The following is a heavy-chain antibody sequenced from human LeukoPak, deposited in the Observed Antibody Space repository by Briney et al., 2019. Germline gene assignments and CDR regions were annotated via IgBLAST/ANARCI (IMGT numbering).Heavy chain of an antibody. Sequence: SETLSLTCAVYGGSFSGYFWSWIRQPPGKGLEWIGEINDSGRTNYNPSLKSRVTISVDTSKSQFSLKLSSVTAADTAVYYCARAQTGDDAFDIWGQGTMVTVSS. D-gene: IGHD1-1*01. CDR2: INDSGRT. CDR1: GGSFSGYF. V-gene: IGHV4-34*01. CDR3: ARAQTGDDAFDI. J-gene: IGHJ3*02.